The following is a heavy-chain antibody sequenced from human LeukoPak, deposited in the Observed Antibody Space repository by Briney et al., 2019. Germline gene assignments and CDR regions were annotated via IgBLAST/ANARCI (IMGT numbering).Heavy chain of an antibody. CDR3: ARGSDGWFAFDY. CDR1: EFTVSTNY. D-gene: IGHD6-19*01. J-gene: IGHJ4*02. CDR2: IYSTGGK. Sequence: PGGSLRLSCAASEFTVSTNYMSWVRQAPGKGLEWVSIIYSTGGKYYADFVKGRFTISRDNSKHTLYLQMNSLRGEDTAVYYCARGSDGWFAFDYWGQGILVTVSS. V-gene: IGHV3-66*01.